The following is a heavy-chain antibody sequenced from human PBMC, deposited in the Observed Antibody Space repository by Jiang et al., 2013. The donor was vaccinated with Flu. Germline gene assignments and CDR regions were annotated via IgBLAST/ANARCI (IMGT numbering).Heavy chain of an antibody. J-gene: IGHJ4*02. CDR1: GFTFSDYA. V-gene: IGHV3-23*01. CDR2: ISGSGAST. CDR3: AQRRGYSDGPLDY. Sequence: QLLESGGGLVQPGGSLRLSCAASGFTFSDYAMSWVRQAPGKGLEWVSVISGSGASTYYTDSVKGRFTISRDNSKNTLYLQMNSLRGEDTAIYYCAQRRGYSDGPLDYWGQGTLVTVSS. D-gene: IGHD5-18*01.